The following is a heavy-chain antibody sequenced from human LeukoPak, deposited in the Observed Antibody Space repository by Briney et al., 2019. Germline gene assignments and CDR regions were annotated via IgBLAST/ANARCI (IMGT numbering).Heavy chain of an antibody. V-gene: IGHV3-23*01. CDR2: ISSSGANT. Sequence: GGSLRLSCVVSGFTFSSFAMSWVRQAPGKGPEWVSDISSSGANTFYAGSVKGRFSISRDKSKKTLYLQMNSLRVEDTAIYYCAKRGYFDYYIDSWGQGTLVTVSS. J-gene: IGHJ4*02. CDR1: GFTFSSFA. CDR3: AKRGYFDYYIDS. D-gene: IGHD3-9*01.